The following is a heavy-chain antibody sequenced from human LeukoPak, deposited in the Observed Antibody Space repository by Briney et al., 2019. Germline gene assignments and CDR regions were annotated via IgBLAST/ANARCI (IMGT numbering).Heavy chain of an antibody. CDR2: VYYSGST. J-gene: IGHJ6*02. V-gene: IGHV4-39*07. D-gene: IGHD5-12*01. CDR1: GGSISRSSDY. Sequence: PSETLSLTCTVAGGSISRSSDYWGWLRQPPGKGLEWIGSVYYSGSTYYNPSLKSRVTISVDTSKTQFSLKLTSVTAADTAVYYCARDPGPWLRFGAYNFYYGTDVWGHGTPVTVSS. CDR3: ARDPGPWLRFGAYNFYYGTDV.